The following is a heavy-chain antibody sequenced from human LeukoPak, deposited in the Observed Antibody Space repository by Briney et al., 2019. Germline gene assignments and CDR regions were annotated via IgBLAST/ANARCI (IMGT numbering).Heavy chain of an antibody. CDR1: GGSISSYF. CDR3: ARGYGSGSYGYFDY. V-gene: IGHV4-59*01. CDR2: IYYSGST. Sequence: SETLSLTCTVSGGSISSYFWSWIRQPPGKGLEWIGYIYYSGSTNYNPSLKSRVTISVDTSKNQFSLKLSSVTAADTAVYYCARGYGSGSYGYFDYWGQGTLVTVSS. D-gene: IGHD3-10*01. J-gene: IGHJ4*02.